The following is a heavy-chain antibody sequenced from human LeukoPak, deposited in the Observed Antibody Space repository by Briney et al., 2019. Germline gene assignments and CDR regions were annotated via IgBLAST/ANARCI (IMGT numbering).Heavy chain of an antibody. CDR2: IYHSGRT. V-gene: IGHV4-38-2*02. J-gene: IGHJ4*02. Sequence: PSETLSLTCAVSGYSISSGYYWGWIRQPPGKGLEWIGGIYHSGRTYYNPSLKSRVTISVDTSKNQFSLKLSSVTAADTAVYYCAREGGDIVVVPEDYWGQGTLVTVSS. CDR1: GYSISSGYY. CDR3: AREGGDIVVVPEDY. D-gene: IGHD2-2*01.